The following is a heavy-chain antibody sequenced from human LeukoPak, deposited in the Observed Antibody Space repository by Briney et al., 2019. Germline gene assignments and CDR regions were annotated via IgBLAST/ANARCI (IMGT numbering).Heavy chain of an antibody. CDR1: GGTFSSYA. V-gene: IGHV1-69*05. Sequence: ASVKVSCKASGGTFSSYAISWVRQAPGQGLEWMGGIIPIFGTANYAQKFQGRVTITTDESTSTAYMELSSLRSEDTAVYYCARAPVDYGDYEGYFDYWGQGTLVTVSS. CDR3: ARAPVDYGDYEGYFDY. CDR2: IIPIFGTA. D-gene: IGHD4-17*01. J-gene: IGHJ4*02.